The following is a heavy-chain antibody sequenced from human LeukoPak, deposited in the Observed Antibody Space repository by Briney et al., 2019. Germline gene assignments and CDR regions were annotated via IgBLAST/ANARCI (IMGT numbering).Heavy chain of an antibody. J-gene: IGHJ4*02. CDR1: GFTFSSYA. CDR2: LSDSGSNT. CDR3: AKVGWQPPDY. V-gene: IGHV3-23*01. D-gene: IGHD5-24*01. Sequence: GGSLRLSCAASGFTFSSYAMSWVRQAPGKGLEWISTLSDSGSNTFYADSVKGRFTISRDNSKNTLYLQMNSLRAEDTAIYYCAKVGWQPPDYWGQGTLVTVSS.